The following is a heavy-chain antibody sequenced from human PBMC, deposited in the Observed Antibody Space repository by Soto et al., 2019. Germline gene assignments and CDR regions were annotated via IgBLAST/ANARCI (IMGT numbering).Heavy chain of an antibody. D-gene: IGHD3-9*01. V-gene: IGHV3-23*01. CDR3: ANDPLTPQTISSLTGDY. CDR1: GFTFSSYA. Sequence: EVQLLESGGCLVQPGGSLRLSCEASGFTFSSYAMSWVLQAPGKGLEWVSVISGSDYTTYYADSVKGRFTISRDNSKNNLYLQMSNLRGEDTAVYYCANDPLTPQTISSLTGDYWGQGTLVTVSS. CDR2: ISGSDYTT. J-gene: IGHJ4*02.